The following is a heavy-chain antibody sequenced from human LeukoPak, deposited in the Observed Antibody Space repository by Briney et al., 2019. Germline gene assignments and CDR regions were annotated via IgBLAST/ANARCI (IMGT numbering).Heavy chain of an antibody. J-gene: IGHJ4*02. D-gene: IGHD1-26*01. CDR2: INPSGGIT. Sequence: ASVKVSCKASGYTFIAYYMHWVRQAPGQGLEWMGIINPSGGITTYAQKFEGRVTMTRDTSTSTVDMKLSRLRSEDTAVYYCARYSGSYHTYFDSWGQGTLVTVSS. CDR1: GYTFIAYY. CDR3: ARYSGSYHTYFDS. V-gene: IGHV1-46*01.